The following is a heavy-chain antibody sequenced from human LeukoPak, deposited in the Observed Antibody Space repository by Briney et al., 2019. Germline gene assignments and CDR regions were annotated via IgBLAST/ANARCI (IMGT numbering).Heavy chain of an antibody. J-gene: IGHJ4*02. CDR2: ISSSSSYI. CDR3: ARQGITGTIDY. CDR1: GFTFSSYS. D-gene: IGHD1-7*01. Sequence: GGSLRLSCAASGFTFSSYSMNWVRQAPGKGLEWVSSISSSSSYIYYADSVKGRFTISRDNAKNSLYLQMNSLRAEDTAVYYCARQGITGTIDYWGQGTLVTVTS. V-gene: IGHV3-21*01.